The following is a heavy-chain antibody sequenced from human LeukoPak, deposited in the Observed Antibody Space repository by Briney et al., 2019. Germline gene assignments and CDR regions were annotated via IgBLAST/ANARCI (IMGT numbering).Heavy chain of an antibody. V-gene: IGHV3-11*01. CDR2: IRSSGRII. Sequence: GGSLRLSCAASGFTFSDYYMSWIRQAPGKGLEWVSYIRSSGRIIYYADSVKGRFTISRDNAKNSLYLQMNSLRAEDTAVYYCARSFYGDAFDIWGQGTMVTVSS. CDR1: GFTFSDYY. CDR3: ARSFYGDAFDI. J-gene: IGHJ3*02. D-gene: IGHD3-16*01.